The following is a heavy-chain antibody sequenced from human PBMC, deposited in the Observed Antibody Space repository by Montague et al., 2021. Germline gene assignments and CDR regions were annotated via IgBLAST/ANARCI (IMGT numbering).Heavy chain of an antibody. D-gene: IGHD2-15*01. CDR3: ARSLYCIGGSCYSGFDP. CDR1: GGSISSNRYW. CDR2: TFNTGSS. V-gene: IGHV4-39*01. J-gene: IGHJ5*02. Sequence: SETLSLTCTVSGGSISSNRYWWAWIRPPPGKGLEYVGTTFNTGSSYYSPSLKSRVTISVDTSKNQFSLRLSAVTAADTAVYYCARSLYCIGGSCYSGFDPWGQGTLVTVSS.